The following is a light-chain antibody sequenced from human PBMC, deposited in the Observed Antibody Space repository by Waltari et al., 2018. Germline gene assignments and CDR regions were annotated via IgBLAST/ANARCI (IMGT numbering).Light chain of an antibody. V-gene: IGKV3-15*01. Sequence: EIVMTQSPATLSVSPGERATLSCKASQDVSINLAWYQQKPGQAPRLRIYDASTRATGVPARFSGSGSGTEFTLTISSLQSEDFAVYFCQRYNNWVTFGGGTKVQIK. CDR1: QDVSIN. CDR3: QRYNNWVT. J-gene: IGKJ4*01. CDR2: DAS.